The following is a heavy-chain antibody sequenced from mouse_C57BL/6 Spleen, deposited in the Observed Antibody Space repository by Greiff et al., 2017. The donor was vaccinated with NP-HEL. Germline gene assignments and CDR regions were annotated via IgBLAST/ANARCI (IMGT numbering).Heavy chain of an antibody. D-gene: IGHD1-1*01. CDR3: ARRSTVVATDAMDY. V-gene: IGHV2-9-1*01. J-gene: IGHJ4*01. CDR1: GFSLTSYA. Sequence: VKLQESGPGLVAPSQSLSITCTVSGFSLTSYAISWVRQPPGKGLEWLGVIWTGGGTNYNSALKSRLSISKDNSKSQVFLKMNSLQTDDTARYYCARRSTVVATDAMDYWGQGTSVTVSS. CDR2: IWTGGGT.